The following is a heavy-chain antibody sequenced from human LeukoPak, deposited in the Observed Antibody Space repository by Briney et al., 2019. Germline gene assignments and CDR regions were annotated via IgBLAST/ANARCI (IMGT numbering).Heavy chain of an antibody. D-gene: IGHD3-10*01. Sequence: GGSMRLSCAASGLTLSIYATSWVRPAPREVLEWVATTIGSGGNTYYADSVRGRFNLYRDNSKNTLYLQMNSLRAEDTAVYYCAKNSYYGSGSYIGYMDVWGKGTTVTVSS. CDR1: GLTLSIYA. V-gene: IGHV3-23*01. J-gene: IGHJ6*03. CDR3: AKNSYYGSGSYIGYMDV. CDR2: TIGSGGNT.